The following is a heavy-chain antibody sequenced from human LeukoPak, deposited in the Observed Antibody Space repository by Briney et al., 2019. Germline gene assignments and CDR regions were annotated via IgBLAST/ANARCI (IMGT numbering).Heavy chain of an antibody. Sequence: GGSLRLSCVASGFSFSGYLMSWVRQAPGKGLEWVANIKQDGSQEFYVDSVKGRFTISRDNGNNSLYLHMSRLRVEDTAVYYCARDLKGFNLWGQGALVTVSS. CDR3: ARDLKGFNL. CDR2: IKQDGSQE. V-gene: IGHV3-7*04. J-gene: IGHJ5*02. CDR1: GFSFSGYL.